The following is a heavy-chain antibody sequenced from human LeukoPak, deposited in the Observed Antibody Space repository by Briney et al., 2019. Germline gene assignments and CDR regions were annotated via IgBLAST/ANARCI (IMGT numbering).Heavy chain of an antibody. CDR1: GGTFSSYA. CDR2: IIPIFGKA. D-gene: IGHD2-2*02. J-gene: IGHJ4*02. CDR3: ARDEGYCSSTSCYNY. Sequence: ASVKVSCKASGGTFSSYAISWVRQAPGQGLEWMGRIIPIFGKANYAQKFQGRVTITAYKSTSTAYMELSSLRSEDPAVYYCARDEGYCSSTSCYNYWGQGTLVTVSS. V-gene: IGHV1-69*04.